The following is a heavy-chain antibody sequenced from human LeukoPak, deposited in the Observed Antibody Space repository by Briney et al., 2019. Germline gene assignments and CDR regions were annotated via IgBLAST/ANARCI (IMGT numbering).Heavy chain of an antibody. CDR1: GFTFSSYA. CDR2: LSGSGGDT. D-gene: IGHD6-19*01. J-gene: IGHJ4*02. CDR3: AKSRSHSSAWYGSDFDY. Sequence: GSLRLSCAASGFTFSSYAMSWVRQAPGKGLEWVSGLSGSGGDTYNADSVKGRFTIPRDNSNNTLYLQMNSLRAEDTALYYCAKSRSHSSAWYGSDFDYWGQGTLVTVSS. V-gene: IGHV3-23*01.